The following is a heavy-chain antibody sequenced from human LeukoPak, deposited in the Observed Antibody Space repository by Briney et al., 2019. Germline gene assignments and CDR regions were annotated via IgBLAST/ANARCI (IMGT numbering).Heavy chain of an antibody. D-gene: IGHD6-13*01. CDR3: ARTYSSYFSSSEFDY. Sequence: ASVKVSCKASGYTFTTNGIIWVRHAPGQGLEWMGWISANNGNTNYAQKFQGRVTMTTDTSTNTAYVELRSLRSDDTAVYYCARTYSSYFSSSEFDYWGQGTLVTVSS. CDR1: GYTFTTNG. J-gene: IGHJ4*02. CDR2: ISANNGNT. V-gene: IGHV1-18*01.